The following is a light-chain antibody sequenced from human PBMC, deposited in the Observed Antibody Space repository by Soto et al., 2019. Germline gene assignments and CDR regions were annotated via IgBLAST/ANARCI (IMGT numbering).Light chain of an antibody. Sequence: QSALTQPASVSGSPGQSITISCTGTSSDVGYYNYVSWYQHHPGKVPKLMIYEVSNRPSGVSNRFSGSKSGNTASLTISGLQAEDEADYYCSSYTTSSTQGFGGGTKLTVL. J-gene: IGLJ3*02. CDR1: SSDVGYYNY. V-gene: IGLV2-14*01. CDR3: SSYTTSSTQG. CDR2: EVS.